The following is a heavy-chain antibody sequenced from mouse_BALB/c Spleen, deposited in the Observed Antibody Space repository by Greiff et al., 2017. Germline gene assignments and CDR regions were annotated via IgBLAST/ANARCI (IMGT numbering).Heavy chain of an antibody. CDR3: ARITGVAGAY. CDR1: GFTFSSFG. J-gene: IGHJ3*01. D-gene: IGHD1-1*01. CDR2: ISSGSSTI. Sequence: EVKLMESGGGLVQPGGSRKLSCAASGFTFSSFGMHWVRQAPEKGLEWVAYISSGSSTIYYADTVKGRFTISRDNPKNTLFLQMTSLRSEDTAMYYCARITGVAGAYWGQGTLVTVSA. V-gene: IGHV5-17*02.